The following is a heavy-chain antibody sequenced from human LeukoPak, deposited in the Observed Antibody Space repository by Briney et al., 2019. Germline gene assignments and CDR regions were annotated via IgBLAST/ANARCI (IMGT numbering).Heavy chain of an antibody. D-gene: IGHD3-16*01. CDR3: AKGAEDYAWGSIGF. Sequence: PGGSLRLSCAASEFTFSNYAMSWVRQAPGKGLEWVSVISGSGSSTYYADPVKGRFAISRDNSKNMLYVQMNSLRAEDSAVYYCAKGAEDYAWGSIGFWGQGILVTVSS. CDR1: EFTFSNYA. J-gene: IGHJ4*02. CDR2: ISGSGSST. V-gene: IGHV3-23*01.